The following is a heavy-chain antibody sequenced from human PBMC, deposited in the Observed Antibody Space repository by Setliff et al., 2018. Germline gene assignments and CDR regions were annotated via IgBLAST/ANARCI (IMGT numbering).Heavy chain of an antibody. CDR2: LHTSGCI. V-gene: IGHV4-61*02. Sequence: SETLSLTCTVSGGSISSGTYYWSWIRQPAGKGLEWIGRLHTSGCIDYNPSLKSRVTISVDTSKNQFSLRLRSVTAADTAVYFCARDNTMVGATDYWGLGTLVTVSS. CDR1: GGSISSGTYY. CDR3: ARDNTMVGATDY. D-gene: IGHD1-26*01. J-gene: IGHJ4*02.